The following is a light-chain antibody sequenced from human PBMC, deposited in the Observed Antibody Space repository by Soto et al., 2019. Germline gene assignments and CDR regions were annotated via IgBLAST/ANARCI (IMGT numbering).Light chain of an antibody. Sequence: ETVMTQAPATLSVSPGETATLSCRASQNVYTNLAWHQQKPGQAPRLVLYGASTRATGVPARFSGSGSGTEFTLTISSLQSEDFAVYYCQQYNRWPPYTFGQGTKVDIK. CDR3: QQYNRWPPYT. J-gene: IGKJ2*01. CDR2: GAS. CDR1: QNVYTN. V-gene: IGKV3-15*01.